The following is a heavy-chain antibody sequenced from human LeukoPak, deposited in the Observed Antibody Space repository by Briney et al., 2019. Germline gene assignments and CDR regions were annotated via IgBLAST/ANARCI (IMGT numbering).Heavy chain of an antibody. V-gene: IGHV3-23*01. CDR2: ISGSGGST. D-gene: IGHD6-25*01. CDR3: AKTRRRDSGTRYGMDA. J-gene: IGHJ6*02. Sequence: GGSLRLSCAASGFTFSSYAMSWVRQAPGKGLEWVSAISGSGGSTYYADSVKGRFTISRDNSKNTLYLQMNSLRAEDTAVYYCAKTRRRDSGTRYGMDAWGQGTTVTVSS. CDR1: GFTFSSYA.